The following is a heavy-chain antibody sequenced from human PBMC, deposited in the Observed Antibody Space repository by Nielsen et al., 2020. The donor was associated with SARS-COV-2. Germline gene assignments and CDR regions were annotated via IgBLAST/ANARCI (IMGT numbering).Heavy chain of an antibody. CDR3: TTDPWIQLWVPSYGMDV. D-gene: IGHD5-18*01. CDR1: GFTFSNAW. Sequence: GESLKISCAASGFTFSNAWMSWVRQAPGKGLEWVGRIKSKTDGGTTDYAAPVKGRFTISRDDSKNTLYLQMNSLKTEDTAVYYCTTDPWIQLWVPSYGMDVWGQGTTVTVSS. J-gene: IGHJ6*02. V-gene: IGHV3-15*01. CDR2: IKSKTDGGTT.